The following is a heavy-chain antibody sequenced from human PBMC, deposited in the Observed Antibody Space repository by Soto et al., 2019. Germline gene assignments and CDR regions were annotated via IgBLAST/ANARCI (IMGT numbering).Heavy chain of an antibody. Sequence: GEALKISCKGSGYSFSSSWIGWVRQMPGKGLEWMGIIYPGDSDTRYSPSFQGQVTISADKSISTAYLQWSSLKASDTAMYYCASQEMATKNVDAFDIWGQGTMVTVSS. CDR3: ASQEMATKNVDAFDI. J-gene: IGHJ3*02. V-gene: IGHV5-51*01. D-gene: IGHD5-12*01. CDR1: GYSFSSSW. CDR2: IYPGDSDT.